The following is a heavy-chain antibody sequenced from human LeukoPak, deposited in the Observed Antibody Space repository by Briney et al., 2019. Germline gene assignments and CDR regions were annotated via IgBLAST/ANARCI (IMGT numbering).Heavy chain of an antibody. V-gene: IGHV3-23*01. CDR2: TCGSGGST. Sequence: GGSLRLSCAASGFTFSSFAMGWVRQAPGKGLEWVSVTCGSGGSTYYADSVKGRFTISRDNSKNTLYLQMNGLRAEDTDVYYCAKAHSGSCYDAFDIWGQGTMVTVSS. CDR3: AKAHSGSCYDAFDI. J-gene: IGHJ3*02. D-gene: IGHD1-26*01. CDR1: GFTFSSFA.